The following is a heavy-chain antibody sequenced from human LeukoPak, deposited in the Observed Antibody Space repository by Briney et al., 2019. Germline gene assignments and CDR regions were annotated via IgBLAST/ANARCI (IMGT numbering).Heavy chain of an antibody. V-gene: IGHV4-34*01. Sequence: SETLSLTCAVYGGSFSGYYWSWMRQPPGKGLEWIGEINHSGSTNYNPSLKSRVTISVDTSKNQFSLKLSSVTAADAAVYYCATAVAGKSLWGQGTLVTVSS. CDR1: GGSFSGYY. J-gene: IGHJ4*02. CDR3: ATAVAGKSL. CDR2: INHSGST. D-gene: IGHD6-19*01.